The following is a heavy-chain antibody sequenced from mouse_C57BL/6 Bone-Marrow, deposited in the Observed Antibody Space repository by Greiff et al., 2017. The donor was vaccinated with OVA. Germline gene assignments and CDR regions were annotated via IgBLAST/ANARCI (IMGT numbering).Heavy chain of an antibody. CDR1: GFTFSSYA. J-gene: IGHJ3*01. CDR3: ARDPSFAY. CDR2: ISDGGSYT. Sequence: EVKLQESGGGLVKPGGSLKLSCAASGFTFSSYAMSWVRQTPEKRLEWVATISDGGSYTYYPDKVKGRFTISRDNAKNNLYLQMSHLKSEDTAMYYCARDPSFAYWGQGTLVTVSA. V-gene: IGHV5-4*01.